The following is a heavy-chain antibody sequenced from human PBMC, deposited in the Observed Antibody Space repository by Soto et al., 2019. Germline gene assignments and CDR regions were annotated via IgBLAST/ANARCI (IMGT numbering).Heavy chain of an antibody. D-gene: IGHD5-18*01. V-gene: IGHV3-23*01. J-gene: IGHJ4*02. Sequence: GALSLSCSASGFTFSTYAMHWVRQAPGKGLEWVSVIRDGGSNKYYADSVKGRFTISRDNSKNTLYLQMNSLRAEDTAVYYCAKDSRGYSYGHYYFDYWGQGTLVTVSS. CDR1: GFTFSTYA. CDR3: AKDSRGYSYGHYYFDY. CDR2: IRDGGSNK.